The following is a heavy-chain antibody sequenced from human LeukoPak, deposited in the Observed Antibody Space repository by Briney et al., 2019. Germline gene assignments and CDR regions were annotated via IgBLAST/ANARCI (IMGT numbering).Heavy chain of an antibody. V-gene: IGHV3-30*02. CDR1: GFTFSNYA. CDR3: ARENWDFDF. Sequence: PGWSLRLSCAASGFTFSNYAIDWVRQAPGKGLEWVASIRFNGNFYADYVKGRFTISRDNSKSTVSLQMDTLRTEDTALYYCARENWDFDFWGQGTLVTVSS. D-gene: IGHD7-27*01. J-gene: IGHJ4*02. CDR2: IRFNGN.